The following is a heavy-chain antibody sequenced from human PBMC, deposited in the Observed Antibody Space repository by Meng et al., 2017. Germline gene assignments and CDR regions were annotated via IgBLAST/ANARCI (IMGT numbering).Heavy chain of an antibody. J-gene: IGHJ5*02. Sequence: LKGSGPTLVKPHQTLTLTCTFSGFSLSTSGVGVGWIRQPPGKALEWLALIYWDDDKRYSPSLKSRLTITKDTSKNQVVLTMTNMDPVDTATYYCAHRRGDSREGWFDPWGQGTLVTVSS. D-gene: IGHD2-21*02. CDR1: GFSLSTSGVG. CDR3: AHRRGDSREGWFDP. V-gene: IGHV2-5*02. CDR2: IYWDDDK.